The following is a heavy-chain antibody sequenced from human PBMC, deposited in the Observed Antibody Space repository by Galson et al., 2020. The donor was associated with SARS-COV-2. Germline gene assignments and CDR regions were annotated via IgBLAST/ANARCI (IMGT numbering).Heavy chain of an antibody. CDR2: IWYDGSNK. V-gene: IGHV3-33*01. D-gene: IGHD3-10*01. Sequence: GGSLRLSCAASGFTFSSYGMHWVRQAPGKGLEWVAVIWYDGSNKYYADSGKGRFTISRDNSKNTLYLQMNSLRAEDTAVYYCARDTYYGSGSYLSWYFDPRGRGTLVTVSS. J-gene: IGHJ2*01. CDR1: GFTFSSYG. CDR3: ARDTYYGSGSYLSWYFDP.